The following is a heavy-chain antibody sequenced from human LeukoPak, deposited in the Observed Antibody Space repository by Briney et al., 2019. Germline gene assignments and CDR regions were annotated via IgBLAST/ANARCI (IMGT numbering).Heavy chain of an antibody. V-gene: IGHV3-23*01. D-gene: IGHD5-12*01. CDR3: ARGPSGYHNT. CDR2: ISGSGGST. Sequence: GGTLRLSCAASGFTFSSYGMSWVRQAPGKGLEWVSAISGSGGSTYYADSVKGRLTISRDNSKNTLYLQMNSLRAEDTAVYYCARGPSGYHNTGGQGTLVTVSS. CDR1: GFTFSSYG. J-gene: IGHJ4*02.